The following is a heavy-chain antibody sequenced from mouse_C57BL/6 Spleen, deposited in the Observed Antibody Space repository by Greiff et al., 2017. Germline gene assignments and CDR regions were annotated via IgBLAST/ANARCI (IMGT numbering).Heavy chain of an antibody. CDR3: ARWDYYGSSYGV. Sequence: VQLQQPGAELVRPGSSVKLSCKASGYTFTSYWMHWVKQRPIQGLEWIGNIDPSDSETHYNQKFKDKATLTVDKSSSTAYMQLSSLTSEDSAVYYCARWDYYGSSYGVWGTGTTVTVSS. V-gene: IGHV1-52*01. CDR1: GYTFTSYW. D-gene: IGHD1-1*01. J-gene: IGHJ1*03. CDR2: IDPSDSET.